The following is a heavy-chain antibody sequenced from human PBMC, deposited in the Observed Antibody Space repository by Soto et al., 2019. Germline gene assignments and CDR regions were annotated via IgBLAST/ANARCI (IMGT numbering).Heavy chain of an antibody. CDR3: ARGRASDNDFWSGYYFDY. J-gene: IGHJ4*02. V-gene: IGHV3-53*04. Sequence: EVQLVESGGGLVQPGGSLRLSCAASGFTVSSNYMSWVRQAPGKGLEWVSVIYSGGSTYYADSVKGRFTISRHNSKNTLYLQMNSLRAEDTAVYYCARGRASDNDFWSGYYFDYWGQGTLVTVSS. CDR1: GFTVSSNY. D-gene: IGHD3-3*01. CDR2: IYSGGST.